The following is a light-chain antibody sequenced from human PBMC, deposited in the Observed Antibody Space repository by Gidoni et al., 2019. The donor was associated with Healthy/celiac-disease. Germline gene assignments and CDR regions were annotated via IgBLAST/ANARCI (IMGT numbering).Light chain of an antibody. J-gene: IGKJ3*01. CDR2: DAS. CDR1: QSVSSY. Sequence: TLSLSPGERATLSCRASQSVSSYLAWYQQKPGQAPRLLIYDASNRATGIPARFSGSGSGTDFTLTISSLEPEDFAVYYCQQRSNWPPLFTFGPGTKVDIK. V-gene: IGKV3-11*01. CDR3: QQRSNWPPLFT.